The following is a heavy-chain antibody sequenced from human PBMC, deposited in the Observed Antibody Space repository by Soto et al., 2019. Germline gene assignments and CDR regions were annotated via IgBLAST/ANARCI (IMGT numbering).Heavy chain of an antibody. D-gene: IGHD2-2*02. Sequence: GESLKISSKGSGYSLTSYWISWVRQMPGKGLEWMGRIDPSDSYTNYSPSFQGHVTISADKSISTAYLQWSSLKASDTAMYYCARHDRDCSSTSCYNDYYGMDVWGQGTTVTVSS. CDR2: IDPSDSYT. CDR1: GYSLTSYW. CDR3: ARHDRDCSSTSCYNDYYGMDV. J-gene: IGHJ6*02. V-gene: IGHV5-10-1*01.